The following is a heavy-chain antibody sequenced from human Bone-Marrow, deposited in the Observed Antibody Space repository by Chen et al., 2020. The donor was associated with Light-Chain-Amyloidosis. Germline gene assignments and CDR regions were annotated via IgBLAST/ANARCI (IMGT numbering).Heavy chain of an antibody. Sequence: EVQLEQSGPEVKKPGESLKISCKGSGYTFPNYWIGWVRQMPWKGLEWMGVIYPDGSGARYSPSVEGQVTLSADKSITTAYLQWRSLKASDTAMYYCARRRDGYNFDYWGQGTLVTVSS. D-gene: IGHD5-12*01. CDR1: GYTFPNYW. CDR2: IYPDGSGA. CDR3: ARRRDGYNFDY. J-gene: IGHJ4*02. V-gene: IGHV5-51*01.